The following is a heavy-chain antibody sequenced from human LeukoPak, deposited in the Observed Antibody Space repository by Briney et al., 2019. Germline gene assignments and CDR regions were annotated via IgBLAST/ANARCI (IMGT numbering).Heavy chain of an antibody. Sequence: ARSLRLSCAASGFTLSTNSMHWVRQAPGKGLEWVAVIWYDGSNKDYPDSVKGRFTISRDNSKNTLYLQMNSLRAEDTAVYYCVTNRVGTAAYYFDNWGQGTLVTVSS. CDR3: VTNRVGTAAYYFDN. CDR1: GFTLSTNS. D-gene: IGHD5-12*01. J-gene: IGHJ4*02. V-gene: IGHV3-33*08. CDR2: IWYDGSNK.